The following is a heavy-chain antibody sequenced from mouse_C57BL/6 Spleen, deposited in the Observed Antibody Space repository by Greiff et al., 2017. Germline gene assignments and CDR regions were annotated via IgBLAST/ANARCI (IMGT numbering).Heavy chain of an antibody. J-gene: IGHJ4*01. CDR3: ARGEGSSSLYAMDY. CDR2: IYPGGGYT. Sequence: VQRVESGAELVRPGTSVKMSCKASGYTFTNYWIGWAKQRPGHGLEWIGDIYPGGGYTNYNEKFKGKATLTADKSSSTAYMQFSSLTSEDSAIYYCARGEGSSSLYAMDYWGQGTSVTVSS. V-gene: IGHV1-63*01. D-gene: IGHD1-1*01. CDR1: GYTFTNYW.